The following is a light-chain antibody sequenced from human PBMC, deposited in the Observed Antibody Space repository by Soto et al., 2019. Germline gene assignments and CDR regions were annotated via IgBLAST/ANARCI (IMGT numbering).Light chain of an antibody. Sequence: DIVMTQSPLSLPVTPGEPASISCRSSQSLLHSNGYNYLDWYLQKPGQSPQLLIYLGSNRSSGVPYRFRGSGSGTDFTLKISRVEAEDVGVYYCMQALQTPRTFGQGNKVEIK. J-gene: IGKJ1*01. CDR1: QSLLHSNGYNY. CDR2: LGS. CDR3: MQALQTPRT. V-gene: IGKV2-28*01.